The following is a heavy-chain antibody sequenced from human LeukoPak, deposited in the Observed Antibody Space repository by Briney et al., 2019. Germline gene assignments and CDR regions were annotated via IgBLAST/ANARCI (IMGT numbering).Heavy chain of an antibody. CDR1: GFTFSNYA. CDR3: ASRPAPSLGPLDY. V-gene: IGHV3-23*01. CDR2: FSGSGGST. D-gene: IGHD2-2*01. J-gene: IGHJ4*02. Sequence: GGSLRLSCAASGFTFSNYAMAWVRQIPGKGLEWVSIFSGSGGSTYYADAVKGRFTVSRDNSKSTLYLHMNNLRVDATAIYYCASRPAPSLGPLDYWGQGTLVTVSS.